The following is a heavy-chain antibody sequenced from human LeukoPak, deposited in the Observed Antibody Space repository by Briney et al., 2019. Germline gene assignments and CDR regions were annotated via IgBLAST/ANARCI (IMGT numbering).Heavy chain of an antibody. D-gene: IGHD1-26*01. J-gene: IGHJ4*02. CDR1: GFTFSAYA. V-gene: IGHV3-30-3*01. Sequence: GGSLRLSCAVSGFTFSAYAIYWFRQAPGKGLEWVSVISNDGSNKWYADSVKGRFTISRDNSRNTLFLQMNSLGPDDTAVYYCARSSILGSTWAPLDYWGQGTLVTVSS. CDR3: ARSSILGSTWAPLDY. CDR2: ISNDGSNK.